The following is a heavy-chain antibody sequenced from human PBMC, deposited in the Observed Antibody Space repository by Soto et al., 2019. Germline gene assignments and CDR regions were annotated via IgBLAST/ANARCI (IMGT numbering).Heavy chain of an antibody. Sequence: PETLSLTCTVSGGSISSYYWSWIRQPPGKGLEWIGYIYYSGSTNYNPSLKSRVTISVDTSKNQFSLKLSSVTAADTAVYYCARAWSGYYSYYYGMDVWGQGTTVTVSS. J-gene: IGHJ6*02. D-gene: IGHD3-3*01. CDR3: ARAWSGYYSYYYGMDV. V-gene: IGHV4-59*01. CDR1: GGSISSYY. CDR2: IYYSGST.